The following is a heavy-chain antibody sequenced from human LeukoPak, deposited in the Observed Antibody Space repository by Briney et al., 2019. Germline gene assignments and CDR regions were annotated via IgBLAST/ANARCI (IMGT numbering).Heavy chain of an antibody. CDR2: INPNSGGT. Sequence: ASVKVSCKASGYTFTGYYMHWVRQAPGQGLEWMGWINPNSGGTNYAQKFQGRVTMTRDTSISTAYMELSRLRSDDTAVYYCARDFSPSPYYYGSSGYQVWGQGTLVTVSS. V-gene: IGHV1-2*02. CDR1: GYTFTGYY. D-gene: IGHD3-22*01. J-gene: IGHJ4*02. CDR3: ARDFSPSPYYYGSSGYQV.